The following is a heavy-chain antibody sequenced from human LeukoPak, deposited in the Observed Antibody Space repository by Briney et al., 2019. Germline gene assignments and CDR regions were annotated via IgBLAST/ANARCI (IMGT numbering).Heavy chain of an antibody. J-gene: IGHJ5*02. CDR2: INDSGDT. CDR3: ARGDPSFSTLDL. CDR1: GGSFSDYY. D-gene: IGHD3-10*01. V-gene: IGHV4-34*01. Sequence: PSETLSLTCAVYGGSFSDYYWTWIRQSPGRGLEGIGEINDSGDTRSNPSLKSRVSISTDTSRNQFSLNMSSVTAADTAVYYCARGDPSFSTLDLWGQGSLITVSS.